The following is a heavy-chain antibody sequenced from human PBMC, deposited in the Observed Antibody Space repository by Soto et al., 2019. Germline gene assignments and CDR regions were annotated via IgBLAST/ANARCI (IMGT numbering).Heavy chain of an antibody. Sequence: QLQLQESGPGLVKPSETLSLTCTVSGGSISSSSYYWGWIRQPPGKGLEWIGSIYYSGSTYYNPSLKSRVTIAEDTSKNQFALKRSSVNAADTAVYDCARHWALYSSAFDYWGQGTLVTVSS. J-gene: IGHJ4*02. CDR2: IYYSGST. D-gene: IGHD6-19*01. CDR1: GGSISSSSYY. V-gene: IGHV4-39*01. CDR3: ARHWALYSSAFDY.